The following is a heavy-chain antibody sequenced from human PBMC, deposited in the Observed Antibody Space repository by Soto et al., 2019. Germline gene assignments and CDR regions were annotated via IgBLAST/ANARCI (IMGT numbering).Heavy chain of an antibody. CDR1: GYTFTKFL. CDR2: INPTGGTV. J-gene: IGHJ4*02. CDR3: ATEGDPRLYAATVFDY. Sequence: VRLVQSGAGVKKPGASVKISCETSGYTFTKFLLHWWRQAPGQGLEWMGRINPTGGTVNYAQHFQGRVTVTTDTSTSTVHMELSSLRFEDTAVYYCATEGDPRLYAATVFDYWGQGTLLSVSS. V-gene: IGHV1-46*01. D-gene: IGHD3-16*01.